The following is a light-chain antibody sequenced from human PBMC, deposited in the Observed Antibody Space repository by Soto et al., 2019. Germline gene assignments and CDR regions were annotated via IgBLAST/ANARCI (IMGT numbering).Light chain of an antibody. CDR3: QSYDSSLSVV. Sequence: QSALAQPASVSGSPGQSITISCTGTSSDVGDYNYVSWYQQHPGKAPKLMIYDVSHRPSEVSNRFSGSKSGTSASLAITGLQAEDEADYYCQSYDSSLSVVFGGGTKLTVL. CDR1: SSDVGDYNY. J-gene: IGLJ2*01. CDR2: DVS. V-gene: IGLV2-14*03.